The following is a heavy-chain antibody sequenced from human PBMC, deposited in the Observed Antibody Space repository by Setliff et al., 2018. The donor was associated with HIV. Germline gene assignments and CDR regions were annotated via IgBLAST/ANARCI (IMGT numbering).Heavy chain of an antibody. CDR2: IYYSGST. J-gene: IGHJ6*03. CDR3: ARGSSSIFGVLVLLPHSYHYMDV. CDR1: GGSISSYY. V-gene: IGHV4-59*12. D-gene: IGHD3-3*01. Sequence: SETLSLTCTVSGGSISSYYWSWIRQPPGKGLEWIGYIYYSGSTNYNPSLKSRVSISVDMSKNQFSLNLSSVTAADTAVYYCARGSSSIFGVLVLLPHSYHYMDVWGKGTTVTVSS.